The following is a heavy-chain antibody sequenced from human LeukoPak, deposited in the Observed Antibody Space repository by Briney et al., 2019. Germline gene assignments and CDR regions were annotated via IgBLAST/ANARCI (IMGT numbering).Heavy chain of an antibody. CDR3: ARILLPTASHLEELSLSLFHYYYSYAMDV. Sequence: PGRSLRLSCAASGFSFSSYGMHWVRQAPGKGLEWVAVVWYDGSDKYYADSVKGRFTISRDNSKNTLYLQMNSLRAEDTAVYYCARILLPTASHLEELSLSLFHYYYSYAMDVWGQGTTVTVSS. CDR2: VWYDGSDK. CDR1: GFSFSSYG. V-gene: IGHV3-33*01. D-gene: IGHD3-16*02. J-gene: IGHJ6*02.